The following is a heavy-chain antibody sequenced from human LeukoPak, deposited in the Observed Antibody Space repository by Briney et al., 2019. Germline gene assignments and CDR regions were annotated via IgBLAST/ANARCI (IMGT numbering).Heavy chain of an antibody. CDR3: ARAPSGCGGTCAFDY. V-gene: IGHV4-4*07. D-gene: IGHD2-15*01. Sequence: SETLSLTCTVSGGSTSNSFWSWIRQPAGKGLEWIGRIYTDGSTNSNPSLRSRLTMSLDTSKNQFSLKLTSVTAADTAVYFCARAPSGCGGTCAFDYWGRGTLVTVSS. CDR1: GGSTSNSF. J-gene: IGHJ4*02. CDR2: IYTDGST.